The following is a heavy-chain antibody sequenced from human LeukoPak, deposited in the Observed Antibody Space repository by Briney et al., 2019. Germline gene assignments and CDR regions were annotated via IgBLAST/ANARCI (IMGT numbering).Heavy chain of an antibody. V-gene: IGHV4-59*01. CDR3: AMTYDFWTGSFEY. J-gene: IGHJ4*02. CDR2: IYYSGRT. Sequence: SETLSLTCSGSGGSISSYYWSWIRQPPGKGLEWIGYIYYSGRTSYHPSLKSRVTISVDTSKNQCSLRLSSVTAADTAVYYCAMTYDFWTGSFEYWGQGTLVTVSS. CDR1: GGSISSYY. D-gene: IGHD3-3*01.